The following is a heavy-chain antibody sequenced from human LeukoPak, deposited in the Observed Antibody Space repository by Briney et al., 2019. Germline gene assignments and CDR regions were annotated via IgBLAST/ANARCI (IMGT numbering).Heavy chain of an antibody. CDR1: GGTFSSYA. D-gene: IGHD2-2*01. V-gene: IGHV1-69*13. J-gene: IGHJ4*02. CDR3: ARVMGTYCSSTSCPFDY. CDR2: IIPIFGTA. Sequence: SVKVSCKASGGTFSSYAISWVRQAPGQGLQWMGGIIPIFGTANYAQKFQGRVTITEDESTSTAYMELSSLRSEDTAVYYCARVMGTYCSSTSCPFDYWGQGTLVTVSS.